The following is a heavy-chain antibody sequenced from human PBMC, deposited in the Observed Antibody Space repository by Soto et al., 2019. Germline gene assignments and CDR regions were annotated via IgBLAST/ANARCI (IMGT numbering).Heavy chain of an antibody. Sequence: SRTLSHTCALSGDSVSSNIAAWNWIRQSPSRGLEWLGRTYYRSKWYNDYAVSVKTRITINPDTSKNQFSLQLNSVTPEDTAVYYCAREASTEDGMDVWGQGTTVTVSS. V-gene: IGHV6-1*01. CDR3: AREASTEDGMDV. CDR1: GDSVSSNIAA. J-gene: IGHJ6*02. CDR2: TYYRSKWYN.